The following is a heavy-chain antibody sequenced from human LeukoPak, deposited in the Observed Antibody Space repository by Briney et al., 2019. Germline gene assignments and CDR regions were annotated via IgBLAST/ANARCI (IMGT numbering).Heavy chain of an antibody. V-gene: IGHV3-23*01. D-gene: IGHD3-22*01. CDR3: ARVPMDSSGYYEN. Sequence: GGSLRLSCAASGFTFNSYAMSWVRQAPGKGLEWVSAISGSGGTTYYADSVEGRFTFSRDNSKNTLYLQMNSLRAEDTALYHCARVPMDSSGYYENWGQGTLVTVSS. CDR2: ISGSGGTT. J-gene: IGHJ4*02. CDR1: GFTFNSYA.